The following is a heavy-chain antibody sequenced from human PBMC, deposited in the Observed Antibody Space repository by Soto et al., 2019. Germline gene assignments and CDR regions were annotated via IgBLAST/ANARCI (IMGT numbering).Heavy chain of an antibody. CDR2: IWYDGSNK. V-gene: IGHV3-33*01. CDR1: GFTFNTYG. D-gene: IGHD2-15*01. J-gene: IGHJ6*02. Sequence: GGSLRLSCTAAGFTFNTYGGRWVSQAQGKGLEWVAIIWYDGSNKYYADSVKGRFTISRDNSKNTLYVQMNSLRAEDTAVYYCARADCTAAYCYPWPVNYGLDVWGQGTTVTVSS. CDR3: ARADCTAAYCYPWPVNYGLDV.